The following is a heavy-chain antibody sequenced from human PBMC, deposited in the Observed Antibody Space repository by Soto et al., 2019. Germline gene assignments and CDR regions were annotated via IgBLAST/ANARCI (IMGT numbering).Heavy chain of an antibody. J-gene: IGHJ4*02. CDR3: ARGGSVVVVTDGFDY. CDR1: GYTFSSFY. CDR2: INPSGGTT. D-gene: IGHD2-21*02. V-gene: IGHV1-46*04. Sequence: QVQVVQSGAEVKKPGASVKVSCKASGYTFSSFYIHWVRQAPGQGLEWMGRINPSGGTTSYAQKLQGRVTMTRDTSTSTVYMELSSLRSEDTAVYYCARGGSVVVVTDGFDYWGQGTLVTVSS.